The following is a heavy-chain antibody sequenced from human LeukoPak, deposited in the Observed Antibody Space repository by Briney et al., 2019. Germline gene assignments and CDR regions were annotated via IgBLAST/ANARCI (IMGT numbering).Heavy chain of an antibody. J-gene: IGHJ4*02. Sequence: PGGSLRLSCAASGFTFSLYEMTWVRQAPGKGLEWVSYITRSGSTTYYAHSVKGRFTISRDNAKNSLYLQMNSLTTEDTAVYYCARDDNLIHLWAVFDYWGQGSLVTVSS. D-gene: IGHD5-18*01. CDR1: GFTFSLYE. V-gene: IGHV3-48*03. CDR2: ITRSGSTT. CDR3: ARDDNLIHLWAVFDY.